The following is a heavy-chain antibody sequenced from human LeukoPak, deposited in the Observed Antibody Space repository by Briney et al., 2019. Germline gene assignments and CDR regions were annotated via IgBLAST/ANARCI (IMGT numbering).Heavy chain of an antibody. CDR2: INPNSGGT. Sequence: ASVKVSCTASGYTFTGYYMHWVRQPPAQGLELMGWINPNSGGTNYAQKFQGRVTMTRDTSISTAYMELSRLRSDDTAVYYCARARGSGNGYYGMDVWGQGTTGTGSS. CDR1: GYTFTGYY. D-gene: IGHD3-10*01. J-gene: IGHJ6*02. V-gene: IGHV1-2*02. CDR3: ARARGSGNGYYGMDV.